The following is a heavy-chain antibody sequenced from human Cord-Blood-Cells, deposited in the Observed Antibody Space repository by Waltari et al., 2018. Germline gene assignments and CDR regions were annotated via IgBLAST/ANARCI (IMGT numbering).Heavy chain of an antibody. Sequence: QLQLQESGPGLVKPSETLSLTCTVSGGSISSSSYYWGWIRQPPGQGLEWIGSIYYSGSTYYNPSLKSRVTISVDTSKNQFSLKLSSVTAADTAVYYCARGITGTDRSGSYYYYYYMDVWGKGTTVTVSS. J-gene: IGHJ6*03. D-gene: IGHD1-7*01. V-gene: IGHV4-39*01. CDR2: IYYSGST. CDR1: GGSISSSSYY. CDR3: ARGITGTDRSGSYYYYYYMDV.